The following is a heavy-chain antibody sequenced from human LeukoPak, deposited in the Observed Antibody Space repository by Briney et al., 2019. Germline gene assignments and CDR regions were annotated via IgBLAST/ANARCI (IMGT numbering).Heavy chain of an antibody. CDR2: INHSGST. V-gene: IGHV4-34*01. J-gene: IGHJ4*02. CDR3: ARDRGSD. Sequence: SETLSLTCAVYGGSFSGYYWSWIRQPPGKGLEWIGEINHSGSTNYNPSLKSRVTISVDTSKNQFSLKLSSVTAADTAVYYCARDRGSDWGQGTLVTVSS. D-gene: IGHD2-15*01. CDR1: GGSFSGYY.